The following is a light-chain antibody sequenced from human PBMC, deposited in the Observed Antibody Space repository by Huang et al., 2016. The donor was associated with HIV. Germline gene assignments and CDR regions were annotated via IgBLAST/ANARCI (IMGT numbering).Light chain of an antibody. CDR1: QSLLHSNGFNY. CDR3: MQALQTPRT. Sequence: DIVMTQSPLSLPVTPGEPASISCRSSQSLLHSNGFNYLDWYLQKPGQSPQRPNYLGSNRASGVPDRFSGSGSGTDFTLKISRVEAEDVGVYYCMQALQTPRTFGQGTKLEIK. CDR2: LGS. V-gene: IGKV2-28*01. J-gene: IGKJ2*01.